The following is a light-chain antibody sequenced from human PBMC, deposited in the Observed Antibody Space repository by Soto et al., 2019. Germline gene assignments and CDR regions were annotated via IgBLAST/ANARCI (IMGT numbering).Light chain of an antibody. CDR3: SSYTTSTTLGV. CDR2: DVS. Sequence: QSVLTQPASVCGSPGESITISCTGTSSDVDTYNHVSWYQQHPGKAPKLMIYDVSNRPSGVSNRFSGSKSGNTASLTISGLQAEDEADYYCSSYTTSTTLGVFGTGTKVTVL. J-gene: IGLJ1*01. V-gene: IGLV2-14*01. CDR1: SSDVDTYNH.